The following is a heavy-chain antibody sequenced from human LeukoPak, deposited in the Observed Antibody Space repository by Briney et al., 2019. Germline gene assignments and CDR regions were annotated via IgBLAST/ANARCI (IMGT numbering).Heavy chain of an antibody. J-gene: IGHJ4*02. CDR1: GYTFTNYG. CDR3: ARDLLDFWSAPAYLDY. V-gene: IGHV1-18*01. Sequence: GASVKVSCKTSGYTFTNYGISWVRQAPGQGLEWMGWISTYDGNTDFAQKFQGRLIMTKDTVTNTTYMELTGLRSNDTAVYYCARDLLDFWSAPAYLDYWGQGTLVTVSS. D-gene: IGHD3-3*01. CDR2: ISTYDGNT.